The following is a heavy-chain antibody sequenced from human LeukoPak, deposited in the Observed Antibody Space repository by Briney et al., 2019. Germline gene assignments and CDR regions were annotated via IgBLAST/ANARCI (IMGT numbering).Heavy chain of an antibody. CDR2: ISSNGGST. Sequence: PGGSLRLSCSASGFTFSSYAMHWVRQAPGKGLEYVSAISSNGGSTYYADSVKGRFTISSDDSRSALYLQMNDLRAEDTAVYYCVREVYGDEFDWYFDLWGRGTLVTVSS. CDR3: VREVYGDEFDWYFDL. CDR1: GFTFSSYA. V-gene: IGHV3-64D*06. J-gene: IGHJ2*01. D-gene: IGHD4-17*01.